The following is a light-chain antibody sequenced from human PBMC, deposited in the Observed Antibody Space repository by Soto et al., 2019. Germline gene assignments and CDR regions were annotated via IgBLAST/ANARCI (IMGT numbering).Light chain of an antibody. J-gene: IGKJ1*01. CDR1: QSVLSSSNNKNY. V-gene: IGKV4-1*01. CDR2: WAS. CDR3: QQYYSTPWT. Sequence: DIVMTQSPDSLAVSLGERATINCKSSQSVLSSSNNKNYLTWYQQKLGQPPRLLIYWASTRESGVPDRFSGSGSGADFTLTINSPQAEDVAVYYCQQYYSTPWTFGQGTKVEIK.